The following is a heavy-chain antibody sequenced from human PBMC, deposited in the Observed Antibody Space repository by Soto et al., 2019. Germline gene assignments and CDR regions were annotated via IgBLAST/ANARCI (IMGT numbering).Heavy chain of an antibody. Sequence: GGSLRLSCAASGFTFSSYAMHWVRQAPGKGLEWVAVISYDGSNKYYADSVKGRFTISRDNSKNTLYLQMNSLRAEDTAVYYCARGGIQQLVVYYGMDVWGQGTTVTSP. CDR2: ISYDGSNK. CDR1: GFTFSSYA. CDR3: ARGGIQQLVVYYGMDV. J-gene: IGHJ6*02. V-gene: IGHV3-30-3*01. D-gene: IGHD6-13*01.